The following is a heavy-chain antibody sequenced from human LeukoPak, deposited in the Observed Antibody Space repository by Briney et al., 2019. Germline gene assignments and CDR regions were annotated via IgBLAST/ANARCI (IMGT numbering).Heavy chain of an antibody. D-gene: IGHD3-22*01. Sequence: SSVKVSCKASGGTFSSYAISWGRQAPGQGLEWMGGIIPIFGTANYAQKFQGRVTITADESTSTAYMELSSLRSEDTAVYYCASGYYDSSGGNWFDPWGQGTLVTVSS. V-gene: IGHV1-69*01. CDR3: ASGYYDSSGGNWFDP. CDR2: IIPIFGTA. CDR1: GGTFSSYA. J-gene: IGHJ5*02.